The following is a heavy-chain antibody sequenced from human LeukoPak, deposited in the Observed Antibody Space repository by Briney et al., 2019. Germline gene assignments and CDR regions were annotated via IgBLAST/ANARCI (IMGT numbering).Heavy chain of an antibody. CDR2: IYTSGGT. J-gene: IGHJ5*02. V-gene: IGHV4-61*02. Sequence: TLSLTCTVSGGSISSGSYYWSWIRQPAGKGLEWIGRIYTSGGTNYNPSLKSRVTISVDTSKNQFSLKLSSVTAADTAVYYCARDPYYGSGSNWFDPWGQGTLLTVSS. D-gene: IGHD3-10*01. CDR1: GGSISSGSYY. CDR3: ARDPYYGSGSNWFDP.